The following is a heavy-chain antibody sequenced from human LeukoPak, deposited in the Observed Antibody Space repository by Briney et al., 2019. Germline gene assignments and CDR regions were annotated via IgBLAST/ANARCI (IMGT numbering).Heavy chain of an antibody. J-gene: IGHJ4*02. CDR2: ISSSGSTI. D-gene: IGHD5-18*01. V-gene: IGHV3-48*04. CDR3: SRLRGYSYGYGDY. Sequence: GGSLRLSCAASGFTFSGYSMNWVRQAPGKGLEWISYISSSGSTIDYADSVKGRFTISRDNTKNSLYLQMNSLRAEDTAVYYCSRLRGYSYGYGDYWGQGTLVTVSS. CDR1: GFTFSGYS.